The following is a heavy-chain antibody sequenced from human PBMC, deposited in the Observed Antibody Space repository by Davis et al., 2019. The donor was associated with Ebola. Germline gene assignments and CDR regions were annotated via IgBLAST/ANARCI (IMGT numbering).Heavy chain of an antibody. CDR2: ISGSGGST. V-gene: IGHV3-23*01. CDR1: GFTFSSYA. Sequence: GGSLRFSCAASGFTFSSYAMSWVRQAPGKGLEWVSAISGSGGSTYYADSVKGRFTISRDNSKNTLYLQMNSLRAEDTAVYYCAKDLTLWFGELDYWGQGTLVTVSS. D-gene: IGHD3-10*01. J-gene: IGHJ4*02. CDR3: AKDLTLWFGELDY.